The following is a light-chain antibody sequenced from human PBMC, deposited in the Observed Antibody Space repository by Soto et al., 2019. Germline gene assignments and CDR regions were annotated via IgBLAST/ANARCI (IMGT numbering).Light chain of an antibody. CDR3: QVWDTSNDHVV. J-gene: IGLJ2*01. Sequence: SYELTQPPSVSVAPGQTARITCGGNNIASKSVHWYQHRPGQAPVLVVHDDSDRPSGIPERFSGSNSENTATLTITRVEAVDEADYYYQVWDTSNDHVVFGGGTKLTVL. CDR1: NIASKS. V-gene: IGLV3-21*02. CDR2: DDS.